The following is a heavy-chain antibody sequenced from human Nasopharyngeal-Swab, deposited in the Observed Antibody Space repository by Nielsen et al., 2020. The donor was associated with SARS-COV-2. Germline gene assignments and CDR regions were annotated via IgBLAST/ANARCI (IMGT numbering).Heavy chain of an antibody. CDR3: AKDLGVESPLWFDY. D-gene: IGHD4-23*01. Sequence: GESLKTPCTASGFTFSSHAMSWVRQAPGKGLEWVSEISGSGGSTYYAESVKGRFTISRDNSKNTLYLQMSSLRAEDTAIYYCAKDLGVESPLWFDYWGQGTLLTVSS. V-gene: IGHV3-23*01. CDR1: GFTFSSHA. CDR2: ISGSGGST. J-gene: IGHJ4*02.